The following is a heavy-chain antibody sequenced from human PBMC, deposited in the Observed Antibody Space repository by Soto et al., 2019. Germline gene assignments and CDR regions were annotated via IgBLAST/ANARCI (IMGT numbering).Heavy chain of an antibody. D-gene: IGHD4-17*01. CDR2: INHSGST. CDR3: ARMAGTTVTTIDY. CDR1: GGSFSGYY. Sequence: SETLSLTCAVYGGSFSGYYWSWIRQPPGKGLEWIGEINHSGSTNYNPSLKSRVTTSVDTSKNQFSRKLRPVTAADTAVYYCARMAGTTVTTIDYWGQGTLVTVSS. J-gene: IGHJ4*02. V-gene: IGHV4-34*01.